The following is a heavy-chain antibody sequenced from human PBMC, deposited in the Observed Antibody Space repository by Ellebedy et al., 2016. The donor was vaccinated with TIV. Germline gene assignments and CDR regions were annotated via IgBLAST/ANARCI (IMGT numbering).Heavy chain of an antibody. D-gene: IGHD4-17*01. Sequence: PGGSLRLSCAASGFTFSSYTMNWVRQAPGKGLEWVSSISGSSTYIYYADPVKGRFAISRDNAKNSLYLQMNSLRAEDTAVYYCARKVPAPTTVPPNWYFDLWGRGTLVTVSS. V-gene: IGHV3-21*01. J-gene: IGHJ2*01. CDR1: GFTFSSYT. CDR2: ISGSSTYI. CDR3: ARKVPAPTTVPPNWYFDL.